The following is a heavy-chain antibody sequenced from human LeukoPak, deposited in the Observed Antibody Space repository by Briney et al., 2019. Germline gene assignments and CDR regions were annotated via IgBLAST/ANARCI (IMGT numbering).Heavy chain of an antibody. CDR1: GGSFSGYY. J-gene: IGHJ4*02. CDR2: INHSGST. D-gene: IGHD4-17*01. CDR3: ARGVDYGVYYFDY. V-gene: IGHV4-34*01. Sequence: SETLSLTCAVYGGSFSGYYWSWIRQPPGKGLEWIGEINHSGSTNYNPSLKGRVTISVDTSKNQFSLKLSSVTAADTAVYYCARGVDYGVYYFDYWGQGTLVTVSS.